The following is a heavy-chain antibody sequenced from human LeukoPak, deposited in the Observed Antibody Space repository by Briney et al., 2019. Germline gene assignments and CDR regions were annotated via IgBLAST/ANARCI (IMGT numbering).Heavy chain of an antibody. V-gene: IGHV4-34*01. CDR2: INHSGST. CDR1: GGSFSGYY. D-gene: IGHD5-18*01. J-gene: IGHJ6*03. CDR3: ARREVETTFLYYYYMDV. Sequence: SETLSLTYAVYGGSFSGYYWSWIRQPPGKGLEWIGEINHSGSTNYNPSLKSRVTISVDTSKNQFSLKLTSVTAADTAVYYCARREVETTFLYYYYMDVWGKGTTVTVSS.